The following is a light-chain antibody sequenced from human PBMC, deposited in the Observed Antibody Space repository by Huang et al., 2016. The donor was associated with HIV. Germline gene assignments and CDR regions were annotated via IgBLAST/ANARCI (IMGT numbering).Light chain of an antibody. Sequence: DIQMTQSPSSLSASVGDRVTITCRARRGISNSLAWYQQQPGKAPKLLLYAASILQGGVPSRFSGSGSRTDYTLTISSLQPEDSATYYCQQYYNTTLSFGGGTKVEIK. CDR1: RGISNS. J-gene: IGKJ4*01. CDR2: AAS. V-gene: IGKV1-NL1*01. CDR3: QQYYNTTLS.